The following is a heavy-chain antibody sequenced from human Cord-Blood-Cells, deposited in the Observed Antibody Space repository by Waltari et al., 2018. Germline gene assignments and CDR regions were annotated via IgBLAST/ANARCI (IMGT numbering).Heavy chain of an antibody. CDR2: INPNSGGT. Sequence: QVQLVQSGAEVKKPGASVKVSCKASGYTFTGYYMHWVRPAPGQGLEWMGWINPNSGGTNYAQKFQSRVTMTRDTSISTAYMELSRLRSDDTAVYYCARDQVYYGSGSYYDYWGQGTLVTVSS. D-gene: IGHD3-10*01. J-gene: IGHJ4*02. V-gene: IGHV1-2*02. CDR3: ARDQVYYGSGSYYDY. CDR1: GYTFTGYY.